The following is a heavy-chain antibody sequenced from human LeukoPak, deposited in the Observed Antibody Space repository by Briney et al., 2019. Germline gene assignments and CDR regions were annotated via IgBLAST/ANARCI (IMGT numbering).Heavy chain of an antibody. CDR2: ISHDGRDK. CDR1: GFTLSSYV. CDR3: AREGYTSGRSGAFDY. J-gene: IGHJ4*02. Sequence: GRSLTLSCAASGFTLSSYVMHWVRRAPGKGLEWVAAISHDGRDKYHADSVKGRFAISRDTSRNTLFLQMDSLRGDDTAVYYCAREGYTSGRSGAFDYWGQGAQVTVSS. D-gene: IGHD6-19*01. V-gene: IGHV3-30*09.